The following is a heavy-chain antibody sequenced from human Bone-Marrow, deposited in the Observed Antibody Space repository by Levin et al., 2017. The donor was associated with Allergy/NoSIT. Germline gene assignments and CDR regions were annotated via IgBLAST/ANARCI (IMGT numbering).Heavy chain of an antibody. CDR1: GYTFTNYD. D-gene: IGHD7-27*01. CDR3: ARADSGDYDY. CDR2: LNPKSGGT. Sequence: GESLKISCRASGYTFTNYDINWVRQAPGQGLEWMGWLNPKSGGTGYAHNFQGRVTLTRDTSITTAYMELSSLTSEDTAMYFCARADSGDYDYWGQGTLVTVSS. V-gene: IGHV1-8*01. J-gene: IGHJ4*02.